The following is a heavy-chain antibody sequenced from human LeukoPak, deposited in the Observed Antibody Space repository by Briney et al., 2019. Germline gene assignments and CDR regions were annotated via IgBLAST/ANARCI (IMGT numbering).Heavy chain of an antibody. D-gene: IGHD3-22*01. Sequence: SVKVSCKASGGTFSSYTISWARQAPGQGLEWMGRIIPILGIANYAQKFQGRVTITTDESTSTAYMELSSLRSEDTAVYYCTTYDSSGYSRGRAFDIWGQGTMVTVSS. CDR1: GGTFSSYT. V-gene: IGHV1-69*02. J-gene: IGHJ3*02. CDR2: IIPILGIA. CDR3: TTYDSSGYSRGRAFDI.